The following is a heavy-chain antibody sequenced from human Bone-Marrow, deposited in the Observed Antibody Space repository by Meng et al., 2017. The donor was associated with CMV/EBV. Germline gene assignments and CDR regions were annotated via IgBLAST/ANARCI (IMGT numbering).Heavy chain of an antibody. CDR1: AYTSFTYG. V-gene: IGHV1-18*01. D-gene: IGHD2/OR15-2a*01. CDR2: ISAYNGYT. J-gene: IGHJ4*02. Sequence: QGELVQSGPEVKKPGASVKVSCKASAYTSFTYGINWVRQAPGQGLEWMGWISAYNGYTRNAQKFQGRVTMTTDTSTSTAYMELRSLTSDDTAVYYCARAHLPSRPFPFDYWGQGTLVTVSS. CDR3: ARAHLPSRPFPFDY.